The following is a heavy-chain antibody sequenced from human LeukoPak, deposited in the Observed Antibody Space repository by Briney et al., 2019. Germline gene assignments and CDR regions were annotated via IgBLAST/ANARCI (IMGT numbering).Heavy chain of an antibody. J-gene: IGHJ4*02. D-gene: IGHD2-2*01. V-gene: IGHV6-1*01. CDR1: GDSVSTNSAA. CDR2: TYYRSKWSY. Sequence: SQTLSLTCAISGDSVSTNSAAWNWIRQSPSRGLEWLGRTYYRSKWSYDYAVSAKSRITINPDTSKNQFSLQLNSVTPEDTAVYYCARGGIGYCSTTSCYFDSWGQGTLVTVSS. CDR3: ARGGIGYCSTTSCYFDS.